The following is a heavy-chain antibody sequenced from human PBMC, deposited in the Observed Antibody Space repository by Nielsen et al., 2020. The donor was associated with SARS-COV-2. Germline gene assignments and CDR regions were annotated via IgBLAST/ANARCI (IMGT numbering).Heavy chain of an antibody. CDR3: ASGIAAAGISIIGEYFQH. CDR1: GYSFTSYW. Sequence: GESLKISCKGSGYSFTSYWIGWVRQMPGKGLEWMGIIYPGDSDTRYSPSFQGQVTISADKSISTAYLQWSSLKASDTAMYYCASGIAAAGISIIGEYFQHWGQGTLVTVSS. D-gene: IGHD6-13*01. V-gene: IGHV5-51*01. J-gene: IGHJ1*01. CDR2: IYPGDSDT.